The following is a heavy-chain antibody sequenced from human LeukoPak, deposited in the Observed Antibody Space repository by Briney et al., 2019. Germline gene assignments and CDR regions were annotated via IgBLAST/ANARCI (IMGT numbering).Heavy chain of an antibody. CDR2: IIPILGIA. CDR1: GGTFSSYA. D-gene: IGHD1-26*01. J-gene: IGHJ4*02. CDR3: ARDCSGSYYLGY. V-gene: IGHV1-69*04. Sequence: EASVKVSCKASGGTFSSYAISWVRQAPGQGLEWMGRIIPILGIANYAQKFQGRVTITADKTTSTAYMELSSLRSDDTAVYYCARDCSGSYYLGYWGQGTLVTVSS.